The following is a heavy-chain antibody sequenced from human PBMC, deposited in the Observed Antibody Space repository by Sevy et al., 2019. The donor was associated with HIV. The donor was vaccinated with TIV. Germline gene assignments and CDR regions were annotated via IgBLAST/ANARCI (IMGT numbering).Heavy chain of an antibody. Sequence: GESLKISCKGSGYSFTSYWIGWVRQMPGKGLEWMGIIYPGDSDTRYSPSFQGQVTISADKSISTAYLQWSSLKASDTAMYYCARSHPAAGTIRCSWFDPWGQGTLVTVSS. CDR1: GYSFTSYW. V-gene: IGHV5-51*01. CDR2: IYPGDSDT. J-gene: IGHJ5*02. D-gene: IGHD6-13*01. CDR3: ARSHPAAGTIRCSWFDP.